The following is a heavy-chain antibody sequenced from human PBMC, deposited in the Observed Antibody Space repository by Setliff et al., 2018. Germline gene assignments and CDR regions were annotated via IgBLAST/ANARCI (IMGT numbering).Heavy chain of an antibody. J-gene: IGHJ4*02. D-gene: IGHD3-22*01. CDR3: AKDTHYYASSGYYCFDF. CDR2: ISSTSGTI. V-gene: IGHV3-48*01. CDR1: GFTFSSHS. Sequence: GGSLRLSCAGSGFTFSSHSMNWVRQAPGKGLEWISYISSTSGTIYYADSVKGRFTVSRDNSRNTLFLQMNSLRTEDTAVYYCAKDTHYYASSGYYCFDFWGQGTLVTVSS.